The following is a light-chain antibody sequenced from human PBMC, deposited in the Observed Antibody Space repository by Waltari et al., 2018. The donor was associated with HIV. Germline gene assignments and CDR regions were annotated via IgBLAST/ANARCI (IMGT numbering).Light chain of an antibody. V-gene: IGLV1-44*01. CDR2: SNS. CDR1: PSNIGNNS. J-gene: IGLJ2*01. CDR3: ASWDDTLGVV. Sequence: QSVLTQPPSASGTPGQRVTISCSGSPSNIGNNSVNWYQQFPGSAPKLLLYSNSQRPVGVPDRFSGSKSGSSASLASSGPQADDEAHYYCASWDDTLGVVFGGGTTLTVL.